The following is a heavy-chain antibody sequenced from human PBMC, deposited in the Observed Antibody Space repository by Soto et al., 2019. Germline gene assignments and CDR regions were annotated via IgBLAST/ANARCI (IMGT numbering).Heavy chain of an antibody. CDR2: INPSGGST. J-gene: IGHJ2*01. CDR3: AREQFYGDYSPNWYFEL. CDR1: GYTFTSYY. V-gene: IGHV1-46*01. D-gene: IGHD4-17*01. Sequence: GASVKVSCKASGYTFTSYYMHWVRQAPGQGLEWMGIINPSGGSTSYAQKFQGRVTITADKSTSTAYMELSSLRSEDTAVYYCAREQFYGDYSPNWYFELWGRGTLVTVSS.